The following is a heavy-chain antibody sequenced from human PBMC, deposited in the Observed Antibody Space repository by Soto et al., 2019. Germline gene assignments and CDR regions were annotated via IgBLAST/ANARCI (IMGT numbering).Heavy chain of an antibody. J-gene: IGHJ5*02. CDR3: ARALSNWFDP. V-gene: IGHV1-3*01. CDR1: RYSFASYA. CDR2: INAGNGNT. Sequence: GAPGKRSWNAPRYSFASYARCWLHQAPGRRLEWMGWINAGNGNTKYSQKFQGRVTITRDTSASTAYMELSSLRSEDTAVYYCARALSNWFDPWGQGTLVTVSS.